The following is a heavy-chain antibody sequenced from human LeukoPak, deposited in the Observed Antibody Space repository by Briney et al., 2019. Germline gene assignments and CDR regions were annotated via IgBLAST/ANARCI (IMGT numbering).Heavy chain of an antibody. V-gene: IGHV3-49*04. D-gene: IGHD3-22*01. J-gene: IGHJ1*01. CDR3: TTAYQDYYDSSGYYPQH. CDR1: EFTFGDYA. Sequence: GGSLRLSCTASEFTFGDYALNWVRQAPGKGLEWVAFIRSKAYGGTTEYAASVKGRFTISRDDSKSIAYLQMNSLKTEDTAVYYCTTAYQDYYDSSGYYPQHWGQGTLVTVSS. CDR2: IRSKAYGGTT.